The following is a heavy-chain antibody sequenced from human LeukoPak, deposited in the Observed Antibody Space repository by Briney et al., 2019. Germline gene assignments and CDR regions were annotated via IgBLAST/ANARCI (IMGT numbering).Heavy chain of an antibody. CDR2: IKEDVSQK. D-gene: IGHD6-25*01. J-gene: IGHJ4*02. CDR3: ARDLTAADY. V-gene: IGHV3-7*01. Sequence: PGGSLRLSCVATGFTFSIYWMTWVRQAPGKGLEWVANIKEDVSQKYYVDSVKGRFTISRDNAKNSLYLQMNSLRAEDTAVYYCARDLTAADYWGQGTLVTVSS. CDR1: GFTFSIYW.